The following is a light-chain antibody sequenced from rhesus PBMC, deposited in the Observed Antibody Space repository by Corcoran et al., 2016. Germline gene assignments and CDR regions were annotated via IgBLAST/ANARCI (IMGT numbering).Light chain of an antibody. J-gene: IGKJ2*01. CDR2: RAS. V-gene: IGKV1-74*01. CDR1: ESVNNY. Sequence: DIQMTQSPSSLSASVGDRVTITCRSSESVNNYLNWYQQKPGKAPKLLIYRASTLQSGVPSRFSGSGSGKHYTFTISSLQAEDVATYYCQHGYAFPYSFGQGTKVEIK. CDR3: QHGYAFPYS.